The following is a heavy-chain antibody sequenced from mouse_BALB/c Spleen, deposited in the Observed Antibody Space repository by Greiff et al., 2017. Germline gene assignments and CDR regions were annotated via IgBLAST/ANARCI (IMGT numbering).Heavy chain of an antibody. CDR3: ARMGDGGNPWLAY. CDR1: GYAFSSYW. V-gene: IGHV1-80*01. Sequence: QVKVKQSGAELVRPGSSVKISCKASGYAFSSYWMNWVKQRPGQGLEWIGQIYPGDGDTNYNGKFKGKATLTADKSSSTAYMQLSSLTTEDSAVYFLARMGDGGNPWLAYWGQGTLVTVSA. CDR2: IYPGDGDT. J-gene: IGHJ3*01. D-gene: IGHD1-1*02.